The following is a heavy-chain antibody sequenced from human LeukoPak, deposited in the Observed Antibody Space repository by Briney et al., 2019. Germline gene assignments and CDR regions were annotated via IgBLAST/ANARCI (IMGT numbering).Heavy chain of an antibody. V-gene: IGHV3-23*01. CDR3: AKESDAFDI. CDR2: IYENGGTT. J-gene: IGHJ3*02. Sequence: GGSLRLSCVGSGFTFRSHAMSWVRQAPEKGLEFVSGIYENGGTTYYADSVKGRFSISRDNSKNTLYLQVNSLRAEDTAVYYCAKESDAFDIWGQGTMVTVS. CDR1: GFTFRSHA.